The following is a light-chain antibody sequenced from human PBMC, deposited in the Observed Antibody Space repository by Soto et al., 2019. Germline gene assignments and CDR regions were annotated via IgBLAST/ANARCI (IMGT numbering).Light chain of an antibody. J-gene: IGKJ1*01. CDR2: GAS. CDR1: QDISDD. CDR3: LQNHNYPRT. Sequence: AIQMTQSQSSLSASVGDRVTITCRASQDISDDVGWYQQTPGKAPKLLISGASRLQSGVPSRFSGSGSGAAFTLTITSLRPEDSATYYCLQNHNYPRTFGHGSKVDI. V-gene: IGKV1-6*01.